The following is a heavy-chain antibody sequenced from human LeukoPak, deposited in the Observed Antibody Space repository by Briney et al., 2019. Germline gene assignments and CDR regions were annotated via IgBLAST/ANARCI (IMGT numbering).Heavy chain of an antibody. CDR1: GFTFSSYA. J-gene: IGHJ3*02. CDR3: ARGCSSTSCYGRYAFDI. V-gene: IGHV3-30*01. D-gene: IGHD2-2*01. Sequence: GRSLRLSCTGSGFTFSSYAMLWVRQAPGKGLEGVAIISYDGSDKYFADSVKGRFTISRDDSKKTLYLQMNSLRPEDTAVYYCARGCSSTSCYGRYAFDIWGQGTMVTVSS. CDR2: ISYDGSDK.